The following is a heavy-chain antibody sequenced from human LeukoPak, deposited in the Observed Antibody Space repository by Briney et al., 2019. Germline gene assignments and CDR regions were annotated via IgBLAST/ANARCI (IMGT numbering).Heavy chain of an antibody. CDR1: GFTLSSYA. CDR3: VRASGTYAGDYYSMDV. CDR2: IRSNGGST. J-gene: IGHJ6*02. V-gene: IGHV3-64*01. D-gene: IGHD1-26*01. Sequence: PGGSLRLSCAASGFTLSSYAMHWVRQAPGKGLEYVSGIRSNGGSTYYANSVRDRLTISRDNSKNTLYLQMGSLRAEDMAVYFCVRASGTYAGDYYSMDVWGQGTTVTVSS.